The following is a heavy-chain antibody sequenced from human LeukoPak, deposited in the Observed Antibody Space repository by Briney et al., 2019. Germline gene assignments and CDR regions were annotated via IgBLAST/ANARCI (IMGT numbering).Heavy chain of an antibody. CDR2: IYSGGST. D-gene: IGHD3-16*01. Sequence: QPGGSLRLSCAASGFTVSSNYMSWVRQSPGKGLEWVSVIYSGGSTYYADSVKGRFTISRDNSKNTLYLQMNSLRAEDTAVYYCARLGELTFFDYWGQGTLVTVSS. J-gene: IGHJ4*02. CDR1: GFTVSSNY. V-gene: IGHV3-53*01. CDR3: ARLGELTFFDY.